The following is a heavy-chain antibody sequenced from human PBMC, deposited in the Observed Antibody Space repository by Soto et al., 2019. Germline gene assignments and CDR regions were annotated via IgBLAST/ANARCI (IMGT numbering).Heavy chain of an antibody. D-gene: IGHD2-15*01. Sequence: ASVKVSCKASGYTFTSYGISWVRQAPGQGLEWMGWISAYNGNTNYAQKLQGRDTMTTDTSTSTAYMELRSLRSDDTAVYYCARWACSGGSCYTYWFDPWGQGTLVTVSS. CDR3: ARWACSGGSCYTYWFDP. V-gene: IGHV1-18*01. CDR2: ISAYNGNT. J-gene: IGHJ5*02. CDR1: GYTFTSYG.